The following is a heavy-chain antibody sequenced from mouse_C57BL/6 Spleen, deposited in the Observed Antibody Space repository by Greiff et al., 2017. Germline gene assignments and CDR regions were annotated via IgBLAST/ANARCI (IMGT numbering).Heavy chain of an antibody. CDR2: INPNNGGT. D-gene: IGHD1-1*02. V-gene: IGHV1-18*01. CDR1: GYTFTDYN. J-gene: IGHJ4*01. CDR3: ARRWDYAMDY. Sequence: VQLKQSGPELVKPGASVKIPCKASGYTFTDYNMDWVKQSHGKSLEWIGDINPNNGGTIYNQKFKGKATLTVDKSSSTAYMELRSLTSEDTAVYYCARRWDYAMDYWGQGTSVTVSS.